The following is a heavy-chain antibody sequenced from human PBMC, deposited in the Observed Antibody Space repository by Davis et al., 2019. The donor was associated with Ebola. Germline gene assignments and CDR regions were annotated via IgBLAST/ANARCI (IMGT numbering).Heavy chain of an antibody. CDR1: GLTFSGYS. Sequence: PGGSLRLSCEVSGLTFSGYSMNWVRQAPGKGLEWVSSISTGSSYIYYADSVKGRFTISRDNAKNSLYLQMNGLRAEDTAVYYCASRATTPDDYWGQGTLVTVSS. CDR3: ASRATTPDDY. CDR2: ISTGSSYI. D-gene: IGHD1-26*01. J-gene: IGHJ4*02. V-gene: IGHV3-21*01.